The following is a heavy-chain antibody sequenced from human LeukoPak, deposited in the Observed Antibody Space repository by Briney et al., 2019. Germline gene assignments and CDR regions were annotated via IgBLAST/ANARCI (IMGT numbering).Heavy chain of an antibody. CDR1: GYSISSGYY. Sequence: SETLSLTCTVSGYSISSGYYWGWVRQPPGKGLEWIGTVYHSGSTYYNPSLKSRVTISVDTSKNQFSLKLSSVTATDTAVYYCARADYSSTWSHDYYYMDVWGKGTTVTVSS. CDR3: ARADYSSTWSHDYYYMDV. V-gene: IGHV4-38-2*02. J-gene: IGHJ6*03. CDR2: VYHSGST. D-gene: IGHD6-13*01.